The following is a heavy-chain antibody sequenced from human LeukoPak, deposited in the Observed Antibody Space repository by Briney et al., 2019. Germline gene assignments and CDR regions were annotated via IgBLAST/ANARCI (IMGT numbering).Heavy chain of an antibody. CDR1: GGSFSGYY. V-gene: IGHV4-34*01. J-gene: IGHJ4*02. CDR3: ARVEDGYNLARY. D-gene: IGHD5-12*01. CDR2: INHSGST. Sequence: SETLSLTCAVYGGSFSGYYWSWIRQPPGKGLEWIGEINHSGSTNYNPSLKSRVTISVDTSKNQFSLKLSSVTAADTAVYYCARVEDGYNLARYWGQGTLVTVSS.